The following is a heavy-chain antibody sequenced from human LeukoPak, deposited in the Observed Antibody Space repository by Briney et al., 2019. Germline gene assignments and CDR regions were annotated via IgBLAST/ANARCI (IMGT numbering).Heavy chain of an antibody. D-gene: IGHD2-2*01. CDR1: GGTFSSYA. CDR3: VRGSFQGYCSSTSCYLIDY. CDR2: IIPIFGTA. Sequence: SVKVSCTASGGTFSSYAISWVRQAPGQGLEWMGGIIPIFGTANYAQKFQGRVTITADKSTSTAYMELSSLRSEDTAVYYCVRGSFQGYCSSTSCYLIDYWGQGTLVTVSS. J-gene: IGHJ4*02. V-gene: IGHV1-69*06.